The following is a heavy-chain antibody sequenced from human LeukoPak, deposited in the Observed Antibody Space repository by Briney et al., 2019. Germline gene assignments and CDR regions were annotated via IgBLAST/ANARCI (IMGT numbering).Heavy chain of an antibody. Sequence: GGSLRLSCAASGFTFSSYWMSWVRQAPGKGLEWVANIKQDGSEKYYVDSVKGRFTISRDNAKNSLYLQMNSLRAEDTAVYYCARVRIAVAVLPDYWGQGTLVTVSS. CDR1: GFTFSSYW. D-gene: IGHD6-19*01. J-gene: IGHJ4*02. CDR2: IKQDGSEK. CDR3: ARVRIAVAVLPDY. V-gene: IGHV3-7*01.